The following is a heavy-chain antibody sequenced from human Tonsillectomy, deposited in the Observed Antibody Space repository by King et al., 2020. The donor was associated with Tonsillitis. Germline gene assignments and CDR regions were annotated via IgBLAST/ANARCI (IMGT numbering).Heavy chain of an antibody. J-gene: IGHJ4*02. CDR3: ARDPHGPYDY. V-gene: IGHV4-34*01. Sequence: VQLQQWGAGLLKPSETLSLTCAVYGGSFSGYYWTCIRQPPGKGLEWLGEINPTGSSDYNPSPKSRVTISVDTSKHQFSLKLSSVTAADTAVYYCARDPHGPYDYWGQGILVTVSS. CDR2: INPTGSS. CDR1: GGSFSGYY.